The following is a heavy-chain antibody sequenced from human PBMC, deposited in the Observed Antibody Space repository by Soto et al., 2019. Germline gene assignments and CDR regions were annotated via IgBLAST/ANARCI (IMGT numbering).Heavy chain of an antibody. CDR2: TNPNSGGT. CDR1: GYTFTGYY. D-gene: IGHD3-22*01. J-gene: IGHJ5*02. CDR3: ARVVYYYDSSGNWFDP. Sequence: GASVKVSCKASGYTFTGYYMHWVRQAPGQGLEWMGWTNPNSGGTNYAQKFQGRVTMTRDTSISTAYMELSRLRSDDTAVYYCARVVYYYDSSGNWFDPWGQGTLVTVSS. V-gene: IGHV1-2*02.